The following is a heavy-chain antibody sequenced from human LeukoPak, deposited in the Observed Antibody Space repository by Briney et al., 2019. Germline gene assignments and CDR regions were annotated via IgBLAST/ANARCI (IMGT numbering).Heavy chain of an antibody. CDR3: AKDRIPDGKYSIDF. Sequence: PGGSLRLSCAASGFTFSTYAMNWVRQAPGKGLEWVSVIVGNGGGIHYADSVKGRFTISRDNAKNTLYLQMNSLRAGDTAVYYCAKDRIPDGKYSIDFWGQGTLVTVSS. J-gene: IGHJ4*02. CDR2: IVGNGGGI. CDR1: GFTFSTYA. V-gene: IGHV3-23*01. D-gene: IGHD5-24*01.